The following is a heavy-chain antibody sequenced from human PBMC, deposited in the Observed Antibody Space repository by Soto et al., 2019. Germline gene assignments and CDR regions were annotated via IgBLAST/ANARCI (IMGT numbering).Heavy chain of an antibody. CDR1: GFTFSNYW. J-gene: IGHJ4*02. CDR3: PRDWTSFDY. Sequence: GGSLRLSCAASGFTFSNYWMSWVRQAPGKGLEWVANIKQDGSEIYYVDSVKGRFTISRDNAKNSLYLQMNSLRAEDTAVYYCPRDWTSFDYWGQGTLVTVSS. V-gene: IGHV3-7*01. D-gene: IGHD3-3*01. CDR2: IKQDGSEI.